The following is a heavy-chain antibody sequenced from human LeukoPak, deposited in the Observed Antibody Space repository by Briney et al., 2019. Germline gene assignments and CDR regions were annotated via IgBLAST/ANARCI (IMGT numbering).Heavy chain of an antibody. V-gene: IGHV3-30*18. Sequence: QTGGSLRLSCAASGFAFSSYDMSWVRQAPGKGLEWVAVISYDGSNKYYADSVKGRFTISRDNSKNTLYLQMNSLRAEDTAVYYCAKVAYGWLQSRTYYFDYWGQGTLVTVSS. CDR3: AKVAYGWLQSRTYYFDY. CDR2: ISYDGSNK. D-gene: IGHD5-12*01. J-gene: IGHJ4*02. CDR1: GFAFSSYD.